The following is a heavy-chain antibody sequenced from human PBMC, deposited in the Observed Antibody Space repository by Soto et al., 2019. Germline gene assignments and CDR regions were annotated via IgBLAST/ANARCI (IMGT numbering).Heavy chain of an antibody. CDR1: GGSISSYY. CDR3: ARVSSQTGNDAFDI. D-gene: IGHD7-27*01. V-gene: IGHV4-59*01. CDR2: IYYSGST. Sequence: SETLSLTCTVSGGSISSYYWSWIRQPPGKGLEWIGYIYYSGSTNYNPSLKSRVTISVDTSKNQFSLKLSSVTAADTVVYYCARVSSQTGNDAFDIWGQGTMVTVSS. J-gene: IGHJ3*02.